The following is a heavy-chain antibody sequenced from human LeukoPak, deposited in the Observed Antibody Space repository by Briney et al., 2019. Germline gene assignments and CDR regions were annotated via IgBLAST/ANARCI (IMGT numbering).Heavy chain of an antibody. CDR1: GFTFSSYS. CDR2: IRSKANSYAT. V-gene: IGHV3-73*01. D-gene: IGHD5-18*01. Sequence: GGSLRLSCAASGFTFSSYSMNWVRQASGKGLEWVGRIRSKANSYATAYAASVKGRFTISRDDSKNTAYLQMNSLKTEDTAVYYCTRLNVDTAMAVFDYWGQGTLDTVSS. CDR3: TRLNVDTAMAVFDY. J-gene: IGHJ4*02.